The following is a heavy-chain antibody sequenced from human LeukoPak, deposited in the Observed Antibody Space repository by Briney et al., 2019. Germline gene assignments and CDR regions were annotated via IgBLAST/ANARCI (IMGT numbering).Heavy chain of an antibody. CDR3: AKVNGYSGYEYIDY. CDR1: GFTFSSYA. Sequence: PGGSLRLSCAAPGFTFSSYAMSWVRQAPGKGLERVSVISGSGGSTYYADSVKGRFTISRDNSKNTLYLQMNSLRAEDTAVYYCAKVNGYSGYEYIDYWGQGTLVTVSS. V-gene: IGHV3-23*01. CDR2: ISGSGGST. D-gene: IGHD5-12*01. J-gene: IGHJ4*02.